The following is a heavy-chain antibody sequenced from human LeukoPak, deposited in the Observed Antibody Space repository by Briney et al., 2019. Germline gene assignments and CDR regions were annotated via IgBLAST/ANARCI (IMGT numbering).Heavy chain of an antibody. CDR2: IIPIFGTA. CDR3: ARVLRYFDWSGWFDP. Sequence: GSSVKVSCKASGGTFSSYAISWVRQAPGQGLEWMGGIIPIFGTANYAQKFQGRVMITADKSTSTAYMELSSLRSEDTAVYYCARVLRYFDWSGWFDPWGQGTLVTVSS. CDR1: GGTFSSYA. J-gene: IGHJ5*02. V-gene: IGHV1-69*06. D-gene: IGHD3-9*01.